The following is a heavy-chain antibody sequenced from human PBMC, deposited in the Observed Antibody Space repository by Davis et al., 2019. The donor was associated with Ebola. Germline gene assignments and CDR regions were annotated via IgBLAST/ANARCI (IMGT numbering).Heavy chain of an antibody. CDR1: GFTFSNYA. J-gene: IGHJ4*02. D-gene: IGHD3-10*01. CDR3: ARDSSYYGSGSLPPYFDY. Sequence: GESLKISCAASGFTFSNYAMSWVRQAPGKGLEWVSAISGSGGSTYYADSVKGRFTISRDNAKNSLYLQMNSLRDEDTAVYYCARDSSYYGSGSLPPYFDYWGQGTLVTVSS. CDR2: ISGSGGST. V-gene: IGHV3-23*01.